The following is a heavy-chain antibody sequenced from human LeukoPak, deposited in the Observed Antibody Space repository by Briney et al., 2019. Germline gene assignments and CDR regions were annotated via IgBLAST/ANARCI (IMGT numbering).Heavy chain of an antibody. D-gene: IGHD3-22*01. CDR1: GFTFSTYA. Sequence: GGSLRLSCAASGFTFSTYAMSWVRQAPGKGLEWVSAISGGGGSTNYADSVKGRVTVSRDNSKSTLYLQMNSLRAEDTAVYYCAKSSYYDSSGYYREYYFDYWGQGTLVTVSS. V-gene: IGHV3-23*01. CDR3: AKSSYYDSSGYYREYYFDY. CDR2: ISGGGGST. J-gene: IGHJ4*02.